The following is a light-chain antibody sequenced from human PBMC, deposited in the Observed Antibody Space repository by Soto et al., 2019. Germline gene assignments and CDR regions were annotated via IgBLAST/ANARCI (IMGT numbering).Light chain of an antibody. CDR1: QSISSW. Sequence: DIPMTQSPSTLSASVGDREKITCRASQSISSWLVWYQQKPGKAPKLLIYDASSLESGVPSRFSGSGSGTEFTLSISILLPDDVATYFCYLYYSDSWTFGPGAKL. J-gene: IGKJ1*01. CDR2: DAS. CDR3: YLYYSDSWT. V-gene: IGKV1-5*01.